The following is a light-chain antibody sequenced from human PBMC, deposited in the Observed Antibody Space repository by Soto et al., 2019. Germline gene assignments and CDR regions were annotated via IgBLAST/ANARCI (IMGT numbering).Light chain of an antibody. CDR3: QQTYTAPRT. V-gene: IGKV1-39*01. Sequence: DIQMTQSPSSLSASVGDRVTITCRASQSITIYLNWYQQQPGKAPRLLIYGASTLQTGVPSRFSGSGSMTDFTLTISDLQPEDFANYSFQQTYTAPRTFGEGAKVDI. CDR1: QSITIY. J-gene: IGKJ1*01. CDR2: GAS.